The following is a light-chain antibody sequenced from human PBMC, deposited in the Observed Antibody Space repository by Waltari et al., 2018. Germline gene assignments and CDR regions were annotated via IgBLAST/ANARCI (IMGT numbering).Light chain of an antibody. V-gene: IGKV3-20*01. J-gene: IGKJ5*01. Sequence: EVVLTQSPGTLSLSPGERATLSCRASQSVSNNYFAWYQQKPGQAPRLLIYAASSRAAGIPDRFSGSGSVTDFTLTISRLEPEDFAVYYCQQYDTSPPGITFGQGTRLENK. CDR1: QSVSNNY. CDR3: QQYDTSPPGIT. CDR2: AAS.